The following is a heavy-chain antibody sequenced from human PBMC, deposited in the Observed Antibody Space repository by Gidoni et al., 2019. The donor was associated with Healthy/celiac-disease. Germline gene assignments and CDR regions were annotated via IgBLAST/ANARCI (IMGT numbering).Heavy chain of an antibody. CDR3: AREVDVRPHQGDYYYGMDV. Sequence: QVQLVESGGGVVQPGRSLRLSCAAPGFPSTRYAMTGVRQAPGKGLEWVAVISYDGSNKYYADSVKGRFTISRDNSKNTRYLQMNSLRAEDTAVYYCAREVDVRPHQGDYYYGMDVWGQGTTVTVSS. CDR1: GFPSTRYA. V-gene: IGHV3-30*01. J-gene: IGHJ6*02. CDR2: ISYDGSNK. D-gene: IGHD2-15*01.